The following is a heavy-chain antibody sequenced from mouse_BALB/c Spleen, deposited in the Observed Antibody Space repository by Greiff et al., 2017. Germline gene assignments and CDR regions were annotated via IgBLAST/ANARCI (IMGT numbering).Heavy chain of an antibody. Sequence: EVKLMESGGGLVHPGGSLKLSCAASGFTFSSYTMSWVRQTPEKRLEWVAYISNGGGSTYYPDTVKGRFTISRDNAKNTLYLQMSSLKSEDTAMYYCARRWGDYGYFDVWGAGTTVTVSS. CDR3: ARRWGDYGYFDV. J-gene: IGHJ1*01. V-gene: IGHV5-12-2*01. CDR1: GFTFSSYT. D-gene: IGHD2-13*01. CDR2: ISNGGGST.